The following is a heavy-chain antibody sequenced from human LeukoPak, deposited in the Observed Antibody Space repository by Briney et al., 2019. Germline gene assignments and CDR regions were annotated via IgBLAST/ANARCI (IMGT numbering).Heavy chain of an antibody. CDR1: GNTFTSYY. Sequence: ASVKVSCKASGNTFTSYYMHWVRQAPGQGLEWMGIINPSGGSTSYAQKFQGRVTMTRDTSTSTVYMELSSLRSEDTAVYYCARDNAYYYDSSGYYSYDPWGQGTLVTVSS. V-gene: IGHV1-46*01. CDR2: INPSGGST. CDR3: ARDNAYYYDSSGYYSYDP. D-gene: IGHD3-22*01. J-gene: IGHJ5*02.